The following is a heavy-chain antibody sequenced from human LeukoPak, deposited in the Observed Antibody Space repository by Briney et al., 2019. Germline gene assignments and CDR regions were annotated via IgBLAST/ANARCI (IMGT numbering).Heavy chain of an antibody. CDR2: TYYRSRWYN. V-gene: IGHV6-1*01. CDR1: GDTVSSNSAT. Sequence: SQTLSLTCAISGDTVSSNSATWNWIRQSPSRGLEWLGRTYYRSRWYNDYAVAVESRVTINPDTSKNQFSLHLSSVTPEDTAVYYCARERGPFDCWGQGTLVTVSS. CDR3: ARERGPFDC. J-gene: IGHJ4*02.